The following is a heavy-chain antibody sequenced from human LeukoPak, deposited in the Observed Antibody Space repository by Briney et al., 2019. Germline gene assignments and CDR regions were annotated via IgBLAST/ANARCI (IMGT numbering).Heavy chain of an antibody. CDR3: TSYYYGSGCNWFDP. D-gene: IGHD3-10*01. J-gene: IGHJ5*02. CDR1: GFTFGDYA. CDR2: IRSKAYGGTT. V-gene: IGHV3-49*04. Sequence: GGSLRLSCTASGFTFGDYAMSWVRQAPGKGLEWVGFIRSKAYGGTTEYAASVKGRFTISRDDSKSIAYLQMNSLKTEDTAVYYCTSYYYGSGCNWFDPWGQGTLVTVSS.